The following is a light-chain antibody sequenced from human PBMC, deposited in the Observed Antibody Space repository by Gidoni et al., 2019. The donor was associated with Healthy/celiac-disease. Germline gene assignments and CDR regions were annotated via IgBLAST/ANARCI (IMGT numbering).Light chain of an antibody. CDR1: QSISSY. CDR3: QHSYSTPLT. Sequence: DIQMTQSPSSLSASVGDRVTITCRASQSISSYLNWYPQKPGKSPKRLIYAASSLQSGVPSRFRFSGSWTDFPLTISSLQPEDFATYYCQHSYSTPLTFGGGTKVEIK. V-gene: IGKV1-39*01. CDR2: AAS. J-gene: IGKJ4*01.